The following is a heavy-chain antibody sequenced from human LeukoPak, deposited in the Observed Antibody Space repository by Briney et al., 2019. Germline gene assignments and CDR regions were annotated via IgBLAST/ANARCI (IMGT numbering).Heavy chain of an antibody. V-gene: IGHV3-11*04. Sequence: GGSLRLSCAASGFTFSDYYMAWIRQAPGKGLDWISYIISSGSSTYYTDSVRGRFIISRDNAKNSLYLQMNSLRAEDTAVYYCARDRPLAVAGDFDYWGQGTLVTVSS. CDR2: IISSGSST. J-gene: IGHJ4*02. CDR1: GFTFSDYY. CDR3: ARDRPLAVAGDFDY. D-gene: IGHD6-19*01.